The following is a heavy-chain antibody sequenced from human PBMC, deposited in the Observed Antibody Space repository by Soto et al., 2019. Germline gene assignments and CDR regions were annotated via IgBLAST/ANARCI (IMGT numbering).Heavy chain of an antibody. Sequence: GASVKVSCKASGGTFSSYAISWVRQAPGQGLEWMGGIIPISGTANYAQKFQGRVTITADESTSTAYMELSSLRSEDTAVYYCASYPHKYSGYVRVQYGMDVWGQGTTVTVSS. CDR2: IIPISGTA. J-gene: IGHJ6*02. CDR1: GGTFSSYA. D-gene: IGHD5-12*01. CDR3: ASYPHKYSGYVRVQYGMDV. V-gene: IGHV1-69*13.